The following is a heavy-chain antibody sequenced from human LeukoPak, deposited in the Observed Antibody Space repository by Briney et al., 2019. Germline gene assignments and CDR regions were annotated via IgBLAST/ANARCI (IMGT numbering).Heavy chain of an antibody. V-gene: IGHV4-38-2*02. D-gene: IGHD3-10*01. J-gene: IGHJ5*02. CDR2: IYHSGST. CDR1: GYSISSGYY. CDR3: ARGGYYGSGNDFRFNP. Sequence: SETLSLTCTVSGYSISSGYYWGWIRQPPGKGLEWIGSIYHSGSTYYNPSLKSRVTISVDTSKNQFSLKLSSVTAADTAVYYCARGGYYGSGNDFRFNPWGQGTLVTVSS.